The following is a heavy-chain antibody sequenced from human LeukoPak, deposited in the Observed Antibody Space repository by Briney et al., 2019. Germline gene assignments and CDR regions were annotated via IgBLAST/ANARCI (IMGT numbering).Heavy chain of an antibody. CDR1: GFPFSDYS. CDR3: ARDHNYAFDI. Sequence: PGGSLRLSCTASGFPFSDYSMNWVRQAPGKGLEWISYIGISSGKTKYADSVKGRFTISADNARNSLYLQMKTLRVEDTAVYYCARDHNYAFDIWGKGNLVSASS. D-gene: IGHD1-1*01. V-gene: IGHV3-48*04. J-gene: IGHJ4*02. CDR2: IGISSGKT.